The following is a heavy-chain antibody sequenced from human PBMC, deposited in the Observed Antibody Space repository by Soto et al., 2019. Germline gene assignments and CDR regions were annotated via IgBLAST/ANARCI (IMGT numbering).Heavy chain of an antibody. J-gene: IGHJ4*02. CDR2: ISFNSGAL. D-gene: IGHD6-19*01. Sequence: EVQLAESGGGLVQPGRSLRLSCTGSGFTFDDYAMHWVRQAPGKGLEWVSGISFNSGALGYAGSVKGRFTISRDNAKNSLYLKMNSLRTEDTALYYCAKGSRLFYSSGDFDYWGQGTLVTVSS. CDR1: GFTFDDYA. CDR3: AKGSRLFYSSGDFDY. V-gene: IGHV3-9*01.